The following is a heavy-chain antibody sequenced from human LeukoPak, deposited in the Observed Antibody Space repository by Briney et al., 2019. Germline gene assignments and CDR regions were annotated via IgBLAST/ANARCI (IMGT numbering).Heavy chain of an antibody. CDR1: GFTFSSYA. CDR3: AKDRGTVTAYYFDS. CDR2: ISGSGGST. V-gene: IGHV3-23*01. D-gene: IGHD2-21*02. Sequence: PGGSLRLSCAASGFTFSSYAMSWVRQAPGKGREWVSAISGSGGSTYYADSVKGRATISRDNAKKSLYLQMNSLRAEDTAVYYCAKDRGTVTAYYFDSWGLGTLVTVSS. J-gene: IGHJ4*02.